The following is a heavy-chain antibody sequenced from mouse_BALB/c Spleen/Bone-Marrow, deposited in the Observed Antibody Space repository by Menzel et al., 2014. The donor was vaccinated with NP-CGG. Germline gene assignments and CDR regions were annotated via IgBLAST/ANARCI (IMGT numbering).Heavy chain of an antibody. J-gene: IGHJ3*01. CDR3: TREGYYGSSPAWFAY. D-gene: IGHD1-1*01. V-gene: IGHV1-15*01. CDR1: GYTFTDYE. CDR2: IDPETGGT. Sequence: VQLQQSGAELVRPGASVTLSCKASGYTFTDYEMHWAKQTPVHGLEWIGAIDPETGGTAYNQKFKGKATLTADKSSSTAYMELRSLTSEDSAVYYCTREGYYGSSPAWFAYWGQGTLVTVSA.